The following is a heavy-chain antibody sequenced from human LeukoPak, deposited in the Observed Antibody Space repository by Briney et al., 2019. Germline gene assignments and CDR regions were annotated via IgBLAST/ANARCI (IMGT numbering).Heavy chain of an antibody. Sequence: SETLPLTCTVSGGSISSYYWSWIRQPPGKGLEWIGYIYYSGSTNYNPSLKSRVTISVDTSKNQFSLKLSSVTAADTAVYYCARTVTDYYYYYMDVWGKGTTVTVSS. CDR2: IYYSGST. V-gene: IGHV4-59*01. J-gene: IGHJ6*03. CDR1: GGSISSYY. CDR3: ARTVTDYYYYYMDV. D-gene: IGHD4-11*01.